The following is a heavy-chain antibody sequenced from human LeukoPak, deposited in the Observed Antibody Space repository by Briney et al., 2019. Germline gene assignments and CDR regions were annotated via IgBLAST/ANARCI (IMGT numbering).Heavy chain of an antibody. D-gene: IGHD6-13*01. CDR3: ARAAAGGGSSWYIY. CDR1: GYTFTSYG. J-gene: IGHJ4*02. V-gene: IGHV1-18*01. Sequence: ASVKVSCKASGYTFTSYGISWVRQAPGQGLEWMGWISAYNGNTNSAQKLQGRVTMTTDTSTSTAYVELRSLRSDDTAVYYCARAAAGGGSSWYIYWGQGTLVTVSS. CDR2: ISAYNGNT.